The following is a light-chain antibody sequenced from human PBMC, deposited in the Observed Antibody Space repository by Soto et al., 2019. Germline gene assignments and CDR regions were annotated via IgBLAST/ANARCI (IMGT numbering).Light chain of an antibody. CDR2: DAS. J-gene: IGKJ5*01. V-gene: IGKV1-5*01. CDR1: QSIGNL. Sequence: DIQMTQSPSTLSGSVGDRVTITCRASQSIGNLLAWYQQKPGKAPKPLIYDASTLKTGVPSRFSGSGSGSEFNFTITGLQPDDFATYFCQQYNTYATFGQGTRLEIK. CDR3: QQYNTYAT.